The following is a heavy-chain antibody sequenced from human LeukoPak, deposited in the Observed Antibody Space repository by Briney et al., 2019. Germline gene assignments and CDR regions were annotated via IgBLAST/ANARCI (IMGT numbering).Heavy chain of an antibody. CDR2: IYWNDDN. V-gene: IGHV2-5*01. CDR1: GFSLSTSGMG. CDR3: AHRRGYNWFDP. J-gene: IGHJ5*02. Sequence: ASGPTLVNPTQTLTLTCSFSGFSLSTSGMGLAWIRQPPGKALEWLALIYWNDDNLYSPSLKSRLTIAKDTSKNQVLLTMTNMDPVDTATYYCAHRRGYNWFDPWGQGTLVTVSS.